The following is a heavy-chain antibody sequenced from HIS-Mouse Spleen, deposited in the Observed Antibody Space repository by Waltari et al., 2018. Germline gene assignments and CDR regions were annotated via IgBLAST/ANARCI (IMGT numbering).Heavy chain of an antibody. CDR1: GFTFRSCA. CDR2: ISGSGGST. Sequence: EVQLLESGGGLVQPGGSLRLSCAASGFTFRSCAMSWVRQAPGKGLEWVSAISGSGGSTYYADSVKGRFTISRDNSKNTLYLQMNSLRAEDTAVYYCAQNYYGSGSYYYWGQGTLVTVSS. CDR3: AQNYYGSGSYYY. V-gene: IGHV3-23*01. J-gene: IGHJ4*02. D-gene: IGHD3-10*01.